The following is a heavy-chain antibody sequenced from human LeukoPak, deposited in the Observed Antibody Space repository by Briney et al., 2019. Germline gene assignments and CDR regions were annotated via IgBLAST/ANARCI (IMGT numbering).Heavy chain of an antibody. V-gene: IGHV3-21*01. CDR1: RFSFNTYS. D-gene: IGHD2-2*01. Sequence: KSGGSLRLSCAASRFSFNTYSMNWVRQAPGKGLEWVSSISSSSAHIFYADSVKGRFSISRDNAKSSLYLQMNSLRVEDTAVYYCTSRYCTTTNCYSFDNWGQGTMVTVSS. J-gene: IGHJ3*02. CDR3: TSRYCTTTNCYSFDN. CDR2: ISSSSAHI.